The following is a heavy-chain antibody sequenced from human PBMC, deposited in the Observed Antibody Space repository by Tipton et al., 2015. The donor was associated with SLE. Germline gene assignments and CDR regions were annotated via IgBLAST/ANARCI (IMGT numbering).Heavy chain of an antibody. Sequence: TLSLTCTVSGGSISSHYWSWIRQPPGKGLEWIGEINHSGSTNYNPSLKSRVTISVDTSKNQFSLKLSSVTAADTAVYYCARGRVAFDYWGQGTLVTVSS. CDR1: GGSISSHY. CDR2: INHSGST. J-gene: IGHJ4*02. CDR3: ARGRVAFDY. D-gene: IGHD5-12*01. V-gene: IGHV4-34*01.